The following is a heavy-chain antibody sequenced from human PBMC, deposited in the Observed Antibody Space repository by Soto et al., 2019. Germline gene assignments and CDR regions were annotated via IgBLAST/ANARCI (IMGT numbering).Heavy chain of an antibody. J-gene: IGHJ6*02. CDR2: IWHDGNNK. Sequence: GGSLRLCCAASGFTFSNYGMHWVRQAPGKGLEWVAIIWHDGNNKYYADSVRGRFIISRDNSKNGLYLQMNSLRAEDTAVYYCASDLVGASDSYGLDVWGQGTPVTVSS. CDR3: ASDLVGASDSYGLDV. V-gene: IGHV3-33*01. D-gene: IGHD1-26*01. CDR1: GFTFSNYG.